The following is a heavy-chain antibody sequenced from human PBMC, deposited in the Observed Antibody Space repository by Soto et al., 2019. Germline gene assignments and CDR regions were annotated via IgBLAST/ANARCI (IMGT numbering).Heavy chain of an antibody. CDR1: GYTFTSYY. V-gene: IGHV1-46*01. D-gene: IGHD6-6*01. Sequence: ASVKVSCKASGYTFTSYYMHWVRQAPGQGLEWMGIINPSGGSTSYAQKFQGRVTMTRDTSTSTVYMELSSLRSEDTAVYYCARDEYNSSSSSNWFDPWGQGTLVTVSS. J-gene: IGHJ5*02. CDR3: ARDEYNSSSSSNWFDP. CDR2: INPSGGST.